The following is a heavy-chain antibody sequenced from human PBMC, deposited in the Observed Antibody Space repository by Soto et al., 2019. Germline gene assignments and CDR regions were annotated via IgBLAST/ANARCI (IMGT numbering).Heavy chain of an antibody. CDR1: GYMFTNYW. J-gene: IGHJ5*02. V-gene: IGHV5-51*01. Sequence: HGESLKISCKGSGYMFTNYWIGWVRQMPGKGLEWMGIIHGGDSNTRYSPSFDGQVTISTDKSINTAYLQWSSLKASDTAMYYCARRVTSSTGWDPWGQGTLVTVSS. D-gene: IGHD6-19*01. CDR3: ARRVTSSTGWDP. CDR2: IHGGDSNT.